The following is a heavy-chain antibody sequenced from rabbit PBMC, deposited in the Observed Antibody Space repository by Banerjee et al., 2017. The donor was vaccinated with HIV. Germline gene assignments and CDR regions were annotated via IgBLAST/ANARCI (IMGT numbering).Heavy chain of an antibody. D-gene: IGHD2-1*01. CDR3: ARDQAGYGESGYYFNL. CDR1: GFSFSSSYY. V-gene: IGHV1S40*01. CDR2: IYTGSTDDT. J-gene: IGHJ4*01. Sequence: QSLEESGGDLVKPGASLTLTCTASGFSFSSSYYMFWVRQAPGKGLEWIACIYTGSTDDTYYASWAKGRFTVSKTSSTTVTLQMTSLTAADTATYFCARDQAGYGESGYYFNLWGQGTLVTVS.